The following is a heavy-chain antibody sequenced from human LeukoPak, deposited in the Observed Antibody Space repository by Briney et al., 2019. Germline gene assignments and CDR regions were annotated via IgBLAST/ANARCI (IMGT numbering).Heavy chain of an antibody. J-gene: IGHJ6*02. Sequence: SETLSLTCTVSGGSISSYYWSWIRQPPGKGLEWIGYIYYSGSTNYNPSLKSRVTISVDMSKNQFSLKLSSVTAADTAVYYCARVPVRYYYYYGMDVWGQGTTVTVSS. CDR2: IYYSGST. CDR1: GGSISSYY. V-gene: IGHV4-59*01. CDR3: ARVPVRYYYYYGMDV.